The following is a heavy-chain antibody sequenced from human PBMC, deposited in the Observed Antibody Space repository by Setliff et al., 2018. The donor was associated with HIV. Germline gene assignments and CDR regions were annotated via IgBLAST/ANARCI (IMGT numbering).Heavy chain of an antibody. Sequence: ASVKVSCKASGDSLSNYVITWVRRAPGQGLEWMGGIVPLFGTTNYAQNFQGRLTITTDQIMTTAYMELTSLRSEDTAVYYCARERRVDIAVVPAAKGTFDYWGQGTLVTVSS. D-gene: IGHD2-2*01. CDR3: ARERRVDIAVVPAAKGTFDY. V-gene: IGHV1-69*05. CDR1: GDSLSNYV. CDR2: IVPLFGTT. J-gene: IGHJ4*02.